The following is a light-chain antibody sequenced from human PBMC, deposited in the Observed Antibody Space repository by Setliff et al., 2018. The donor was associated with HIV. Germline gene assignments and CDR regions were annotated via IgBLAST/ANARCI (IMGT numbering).Light chain of an antibody. Sequence: QSVLTQPASVSGSPGQSITISCTGASSDFGSYNLVSWYQQHPGKVPKLLIYEGTKRPSGVSSRFSGSKSGNTASLTISRLQAEDEADYYCCSYAGDSSYVVFGGGTKGTVL. V-gene: IGLV2-23*01. CDR3: CSYAGDSSYVV. CDR1: SSDFGSYNL. CDR2: EGT. J-gene: IGLJ2*01.